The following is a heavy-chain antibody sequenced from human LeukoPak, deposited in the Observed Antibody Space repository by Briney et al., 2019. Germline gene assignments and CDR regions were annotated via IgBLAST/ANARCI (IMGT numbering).Heavy chain of an antibody. CDR1: GDSVSSKNGA. CDR3: ARDFGTTGWHTFDY. J-gene: IGHJ4*02. CDR2: TYYRSKWYN. D-gene: IGHD6-19*01. V-gene: IGHV6-1*01. Sequence: TSQTLSLTCVVSGDSVSSKNGAWNWIRQSPSRGLEWLGRTYYRSKWYNDYAESMEGRMTISQDTSKNQYSLHLNSVTPDDTAVYYCARDFGTTGWHTFDYWGQGTLVTVSP.